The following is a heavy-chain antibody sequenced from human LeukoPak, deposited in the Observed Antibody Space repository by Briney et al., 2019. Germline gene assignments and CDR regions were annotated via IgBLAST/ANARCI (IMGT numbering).Heavy chain of an antibody. V-gene: IGHV4-30-4*01. CDR3: ARLAPNRRYYFDY. Sequence: SETLSLTCTVSGGSISSGDYYWSWIRQPPGKGLEWIGYIYYSGSTYYNPSLKSRVTISVDTSKNQFSLKLSSVTAADTAVYYCARLAPNRRYYFDYWGQGTLVTVSS. CDR2: IYYSGST. CDR1: GGSISSGDYY. J-gene: IGHJ4*02. D-gene: IGHD1-14*01.